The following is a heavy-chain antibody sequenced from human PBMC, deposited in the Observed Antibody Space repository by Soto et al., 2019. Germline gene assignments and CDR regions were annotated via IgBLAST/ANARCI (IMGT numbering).Heavy chain of an antibody. D-gene: IGHD6-13*01. V-gene: IGHV3-23*01. CDR1: GFSFSSFT. J-gene: IGHJ6*02. CDR3: EKAPKGNYYYGMDV. Sequence: HPGGSLRLSCEASGFSFSSFTMNWVRQAPGKGLEWVSVISTTSNTTYYPDSAKGRFTVSRDNSKNTLYLQMDSLRAEDAAIYYCEKAPKGNYYYGMDVWGQGTSVTVSS. CDR2: ISTTSNTT.